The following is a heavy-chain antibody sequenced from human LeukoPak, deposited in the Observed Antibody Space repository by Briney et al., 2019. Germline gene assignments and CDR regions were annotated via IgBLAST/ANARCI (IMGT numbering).Heavy chain of an antibody. J-gene: IGHJ4*02. CDR3: ASTERCSTTCPLDY. D-gene: IGHD2-2*01. CDR2: INHSGST. CDR1: GESFSGYY. Sequence: SETLSLTCTVYGESFSGYYWSWIRQPPGKGLEWIGEINHSGSTNYNPSFKSRVIVSLDTSKNLFSLKLTSMTAADTAVYYCASTERCSTTCPLDYWGQGTLVTVSS. V-gene: IGHV4-34*01.